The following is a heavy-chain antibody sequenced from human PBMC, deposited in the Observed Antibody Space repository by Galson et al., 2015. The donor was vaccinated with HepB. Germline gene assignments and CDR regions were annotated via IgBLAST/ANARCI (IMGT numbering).Heavy chain of an antibody. V-gene: IGHV5-10-1*01. J-gene: IGHJ5*02. CDR3: ARPHCSSTSCLYWFDP. CDR1: GYSFTSYW. D-gene: IGHD2-2*01. Sequence: QSGAEVKKPGESLRISCTGSGYSFTSYWISWVRQMPGKGLEWMGRIDPSDSYTNYSPSFQGHVTISADKSISTAYLQWSSLKASDTAMYYCARPHCSSTSCLYWFDPWGQGTLVTVSS. CDR2: IDPSDSYT.